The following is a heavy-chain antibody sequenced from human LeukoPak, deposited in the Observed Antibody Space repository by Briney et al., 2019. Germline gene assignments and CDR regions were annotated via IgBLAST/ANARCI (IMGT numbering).Heavy chain of an antibody. CDR3: AVYTLGRAGPHDF. CDR1: GYTFTNYY. J-gene: IGHJ4*02. CDR2: IHPNDGST. V-gene: IGHV1-46*01. Sequence: ASVKVSCKASGYTFTNYYLHWVRQAPGQGLEWMGLIHPNDGSTKYAQKFQGRLTMTRDTSTSTVYMELSSLRSEDTAVYYCAVYTLGRAGPHDFWGQGTLVTVSS. D-gene: IGHD2/OR15-2a*01.